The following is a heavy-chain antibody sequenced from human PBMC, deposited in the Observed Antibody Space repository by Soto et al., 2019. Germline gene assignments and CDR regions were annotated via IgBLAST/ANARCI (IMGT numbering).Heavy chain of an antibody. J-gene: IGHJ4*02. CDR3: ASRTYYYDSSGYYYSY. Sequence: SETLSLTCAVSGGSISSSNWWSWVRQPPGKGLEWIGEIYHSGSTNYNPSLKSRVTISVDKSKNQFSLKLSSVTAADTAVYYCASRTYYYDSSGYYYSYWGQGTLVTVSS. D-gene: IGHD3-22*01. CDR2: IYHSGST. V-gene: IGHV4-4*02. CDR1: GGSISSSNW.